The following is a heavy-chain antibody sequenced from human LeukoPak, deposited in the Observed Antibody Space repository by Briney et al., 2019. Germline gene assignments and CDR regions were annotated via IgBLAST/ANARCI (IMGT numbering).Heavy chain of an antibody. CDR2: IYYSGST. D-gene: IGHD4-17*01. Sequence: SETLSLTCTVSGGSITSYYWSWIRQPPGKGLEWIGYIYYSGSTNYNPSLKSRLTISIDASKNQFSLKLSSVTATDTAVYYCASLTTVTQGYFDSWGQGTLVTVSS. CDR3: ASLTTVTQGYFDS. CDR1: GGSITSYY. V-gene: IGHV4-59*08. J-gene: IGHJ4*02.